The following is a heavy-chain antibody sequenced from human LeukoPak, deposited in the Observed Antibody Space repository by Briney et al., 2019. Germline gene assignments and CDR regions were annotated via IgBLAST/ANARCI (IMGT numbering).Heavy chain of an antibody. D-gene: IGHD4-23*01. CDR2: ISYDGSNK. CDR1: GFTFSSYA. V-gene: IGHV3-30-3*01. J-gene: IGHJ4*02. Sequence: PGRSLRLSCAASGFTFSSYAMHWVRQAPGKGLEWVAVISYDGSNKYYADSVKGRFTISRDNSKNTLYLQMNSLRAEDTAVYYCARESMALFSTVVAYFDYWGQGTLVTVSS. CDR3: ARESMALFSTVVAYFDY.